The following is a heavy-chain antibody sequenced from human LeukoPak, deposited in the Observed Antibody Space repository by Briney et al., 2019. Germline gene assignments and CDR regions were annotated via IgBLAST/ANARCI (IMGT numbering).Heavy chain of an antibody. CDR3: ATAYDYDILTGYYSPPHFDY. Sequence: ASVKVSCKVSGYTLTELSMHWVRQAPGKGLEWMGGFDPEDGETIYAQKFQGRVTMTEDTSTDTAYMELSSLRSEDTAVYYCATAYDYDILTGYYSPPHFDYWGQGTLVTVSS. J-gene: IGHJ4*02. V-gene: IGHV1-24*01. D-gene: IGHD3-9*01. CDR1: GYTLTELS. CDR2: FDPEDGET.